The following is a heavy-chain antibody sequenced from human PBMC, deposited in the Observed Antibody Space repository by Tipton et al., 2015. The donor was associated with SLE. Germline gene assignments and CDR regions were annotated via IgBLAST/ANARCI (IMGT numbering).Heavy chain of an antibody. CDR2: IYDSGST. CDR1: GGSIRGHY. D-gene: IGHD5-24*01. CDR3: ARRDVEVAPLGFDY. J-gene: IGHJ4*02. V-gene: IGHV4-59*11. Sequence: TLSLTCTVSGGSIRGHYWNWIRQPPGKGLEWIGYIYDSGSTNYNPSPRGRVSISVDKSKNQFSLKLTSVTAADTAVYYCARRDVEVAPLGFDYWGQGTLVTVSS.